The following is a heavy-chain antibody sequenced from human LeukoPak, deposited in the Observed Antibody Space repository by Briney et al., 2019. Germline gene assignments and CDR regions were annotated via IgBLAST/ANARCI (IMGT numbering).Heavy chain of an antibody. Sequence: GASVKVSCKVSGYTLTELSMHWVRQARGKGLEWMGGFDPEDGETIYAQKFQGRVTMTEDTSTDTAYMELSSLRSEDTAVYYRATGVRIAVAGTDYFDYWGQGTLVTVSS. J-gene: IGHJ4*02. D-gene: IGHD6-19*01. CDR1: GYTLTELS. CDR3: ATGVRIAVAGTDYFDY. CDR2: FDPEDGET. V-gene: IGHV1-24*01.